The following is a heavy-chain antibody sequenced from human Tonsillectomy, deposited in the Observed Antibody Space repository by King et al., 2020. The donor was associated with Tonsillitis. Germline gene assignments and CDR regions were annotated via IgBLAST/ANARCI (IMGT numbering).Heavy chain of an antibody. Sequence: VQLVESGGGLVQPGGSLRLSCAASGFTFSSYEMNWVRQAPGKGLEWVSYISSSGSTIYYPDSVKGRFTISRDNAKNSLYLQMNSLRAEDTAVYYCASRGSHGAFDIWGQGTMVTVSS. V-gene: IGHV3-48*03. CDR3: ASRGSHGAFDI. CDR2: ISSSGSTI. D-gene: IGHD3-10*01. CDR1: GFTFSSYE. J-gene: IGHJ3*02.